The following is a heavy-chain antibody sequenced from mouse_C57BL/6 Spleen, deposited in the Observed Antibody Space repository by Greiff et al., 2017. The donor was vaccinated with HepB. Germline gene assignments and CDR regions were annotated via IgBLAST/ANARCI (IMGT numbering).Heavy chain of an antibody. CDR1: GFTFSDYY. V-gene: IGHV5-12*01. D-gene: IGHD1-1*01. Sequence: DVKLQESGGGLVQPGGSLKLSCAASGFTFSDYYMYWVRQTPEKRLEWVAYISNGGGSIYYPDTVKGRFTISRDNAKNTLYLQMSRLKSDDTSMYYCARQMNYGSSLAWFAYWGQGTLVTVSA. CDR3: ARQMNYGSSLAWFAY. J-gene: IGHJ3*01. CDR2: ISNGGGSI.